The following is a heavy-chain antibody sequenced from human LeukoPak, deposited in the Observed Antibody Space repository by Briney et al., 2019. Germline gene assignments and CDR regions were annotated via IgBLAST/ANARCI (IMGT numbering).Heavy chain of an antibody. CDR1: GYTFTGYY. CDR2: INPNSGGT. V-gene: IGHV1-2*02. Sequence: EASVKVSCKASGYTFTGYYMHWVRQAPGQGVEWMGWINPNSGGTNYAQKFQGRVTMTRDTSISTAYMELSRLGSDDTAVYYCARGPLRSSGWYEIAAFDIWGQGTMVTVSS. D-gene: IGHD6-19*01. J-gene: IGHJ3*02. CDR3: ARGPLRSSGWYEIAAFDI.